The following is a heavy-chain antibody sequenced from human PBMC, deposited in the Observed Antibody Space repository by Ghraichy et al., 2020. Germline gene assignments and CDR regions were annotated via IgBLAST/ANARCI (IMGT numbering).Heavy chain of an antibody. D-gene: IGHD2-2*03. CDR3: ASGYCSSTSCSRDYYYYGMDV. J-gene: IGHJ6*02. V-gene: IGHV3-48*02. CDR1: GFTFSSYS. Sequence: GGSLRLSCAASGFTFSSYSMNWVRQAPGKGLEWVSYISSSSTIYYADSVKGRFTISRDNAKNSLYLQMNSLRDEDTAVYYCASGYCSSTSCSRDYYYYGMDVWGQGTTVTVSS. CDR2: ISSSSTI.